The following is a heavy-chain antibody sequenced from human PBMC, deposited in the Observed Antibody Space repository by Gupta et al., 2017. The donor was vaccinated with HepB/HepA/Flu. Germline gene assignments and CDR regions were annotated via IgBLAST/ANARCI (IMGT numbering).Heavy chain of an antibody. V-gene: IGHV3-7*04. Sequence: EMQLVESGGGLVQPGGSLRLSCAASGFTFSSYWMTWVRQAPGKGLEWVANIDQAGSDKYYVDSVKGRFTISRDNAKNSLYLQMNSLTAEDTAVYYCARVVVVVATTRWFDPWGQGTLVTVSS. D-gene: IGHD2-15*01. CDR1: GFTFSSYW. CDR2: IDQAGSDK. CDR3: ARVVVVVATTRWFDP. J-gene: IGHJ5*02.